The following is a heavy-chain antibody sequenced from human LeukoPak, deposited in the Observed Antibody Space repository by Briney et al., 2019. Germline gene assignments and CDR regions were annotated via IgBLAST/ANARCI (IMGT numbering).Heavy chain of an antibody. CDR3: ARTRYCSSTSCYGFVY. D-gene: IGHD2-2*01. Sequence: GESLKISCKGSGYSFTNYWIGWVRQMPGKGLEWMGIIYPGDSDTRYSPSFQGQVTISADKSISTAYLQWSSLKASDTAMYYCARTRYCSSTSCYGFVYWGQGTLVTVSS. CDR1: GYSFTNYW. V-gene: IGHV5-51*01. J-gene: IGHJ4*02. CDR2: IYPGDSDT.